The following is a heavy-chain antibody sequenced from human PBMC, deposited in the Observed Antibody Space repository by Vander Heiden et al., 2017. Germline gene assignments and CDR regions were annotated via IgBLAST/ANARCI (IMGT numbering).Heavy chain of an antibody. Sequence: QVQLLASGGGLVKPGGPLRLPCAAAGFPCGDSHMSWIRQAQGKGLEWVSYMSSSGSTIYYADSVKGRFTISRDNAKNSLYLQMNSLRAEDTAVYYCASDYHGRDGYSIDAFDIWGQGTMVTVSS. J-gene: IGHJ3*02. CDR1: GFPCGDSH. CDR3: ASDYHGRDGYSIDAFDI. D-gene: IGHD5-18*01. V-gene: IGHV3-11*01. CDR2: MSSSGSTI.